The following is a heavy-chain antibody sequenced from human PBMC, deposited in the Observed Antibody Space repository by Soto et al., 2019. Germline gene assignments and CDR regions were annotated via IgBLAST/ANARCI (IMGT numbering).Heavy chain of an antibody. CDR2: ISGSGGST. CDR3: AKARLDILTGYPSLCFDY. D-gene: IGHD3-9*01. V-gene: IGHV3-23*01. CDR1: GFTFSSYA. Sequence: GGSLRLSCAASGFTFSSYAMSWVRQAPGKGLEWVSAISGSGGSTYYADSVKGWFTISRDNSKNTLYLQMNSLRAEDTAVYYCAKARLDILTGYPSLCFDYWGQGTLVTVSS. J-gene: IGHJ4*02.